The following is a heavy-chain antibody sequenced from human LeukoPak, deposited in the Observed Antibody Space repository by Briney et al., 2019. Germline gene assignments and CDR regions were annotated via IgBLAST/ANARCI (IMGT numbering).Heavy chain of an antibody. D-gene: IGHD3-10*01. Sequence: PGGSLRLSCGASGFPFSTYNMNWVRQTPGKGLEWLSYISSSSSTINYADSVKGRFTISRDNANNSLYLQMNSLRAEDTAVYYCARGSSWSFDYWGQGTLVTVSS. CDR3: ARGSSWSFDY. CDR1: GFPFSTYN. V-gene: IGHV3-48*01. CDR2: ISSSSSTI. J-gene: IGHJ4*02.